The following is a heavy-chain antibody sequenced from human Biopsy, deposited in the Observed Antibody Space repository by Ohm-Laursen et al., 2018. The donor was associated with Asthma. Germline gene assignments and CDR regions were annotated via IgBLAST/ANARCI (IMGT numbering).Heavy chain of an antibody. J-gene: IGHJ3*02. Sequence: SLRLSCAASGFTVSTYGMSWVRQPPGKGLEWVSVIYSDGGTYYADSVQGRVTISRDNSKNTLSLQMNSLRAEDTAVYYCARAYGGSFFSGAFDIWGQGTMVTVSS. CDR3: ARAYGGSFFSGAFDI. CDR1: GFTVSTYG. V-gene: IGHV3-53*01. D-gene: IGHD4-23*01. CDR2: IYSDGGT.